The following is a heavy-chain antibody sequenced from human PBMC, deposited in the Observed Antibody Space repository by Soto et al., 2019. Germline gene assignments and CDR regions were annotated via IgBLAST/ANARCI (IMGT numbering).Heavy chain of an antibody. J-gene: IGHJ3*01. CDR2: ISDTSGTT. V-gene: IGHV3-48*01. Sequence: GGSLRLSCAASGFSFSTYNMNWVRLAPGKGLEWISFISDTSGTTYYADSVKGRFTISRDNAQNSLYLQMNSLRAEDAAVYYCSSRIAAVHIGVFAVWGQGTMVPGSS. D-gene: IGHD6-13*01. CDR3: SSRIAAVHIGVFAV. CDR1: GFSFSTYN.